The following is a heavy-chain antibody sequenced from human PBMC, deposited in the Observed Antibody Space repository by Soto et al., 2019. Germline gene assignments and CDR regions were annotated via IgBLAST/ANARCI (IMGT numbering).Heavy chain of an antibody. CDR3: ARGVNYYDSSGFYPRDY. D-gene: IGHD3-22*01. CDR2: AYHSGRT. V-gene: IGHV4-38-2*01. J-gene: IGHJ4*02. CDR1: GYSITTGYY. Sequence: PSETLSLTCAVSGYSITTGYYWGWVRRPPGKGLEWIGSAYHSGRTSYNPSLESRVTISVDTSKNQFSLRLSSVTAADTAVYYCARGVNYYDSSGFYPRDYWGQGILVTVSS.